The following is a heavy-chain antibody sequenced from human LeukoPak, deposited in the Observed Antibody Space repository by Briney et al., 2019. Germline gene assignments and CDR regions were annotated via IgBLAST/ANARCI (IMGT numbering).Heavy chain of an antibody. Sequence: GGSLRLSCAASGFTFSSYAMHWVRQAPGKGLKWVAFIRFDGSIKYFVDSVKGRFTISRDNSKNTLYLQMNSLRAEDTAVYYCAKERDFGAFDIWGQGTMVTVSS. V-gene: IGHV3-30*02. J-gene: IGHJ3*02. D-gene: IGHD3-16*01. CDR3: AKERDFGAFDI. CDR1: GFTFSSYA. CDR2: IRFDGSIK.